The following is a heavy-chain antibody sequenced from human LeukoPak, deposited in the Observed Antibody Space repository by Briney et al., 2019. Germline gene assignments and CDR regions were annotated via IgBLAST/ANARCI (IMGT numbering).Heavy chain of an antibody. V-gene: IGHV1-46*01. CDR3: ARAGSEGSGDDY. J-gene: IGHJ4*02. Sequence: ASVKVSCKASGYTFTSYYMHWVRQAPGQGLEWMGIINPSGGSTSYAQKFQGRVTITADESTSTAYMELSSLRSEDTAVYYCARAGSEGSGDDYWGQGTLVTVSS. D-gene: IGHD3-3*01. CDR1: GYTFTSYY. CDR2: INPSGGST.